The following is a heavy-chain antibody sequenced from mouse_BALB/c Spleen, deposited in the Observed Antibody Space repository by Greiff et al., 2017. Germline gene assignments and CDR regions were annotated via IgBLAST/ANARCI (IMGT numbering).Heavy chain of an antibody. CDR3: TLTGTRDYFDY. V-gene: IGHV6-6*02. CDR1: GFTFSNYW. J-gene: IGHJ2*01. Sequence: EVKLMESGGGLVQPGGSMKLSCVASGFTFSNYWMNWVRQSPEKGLEWVAEIRLKSNNYATHYAESVKGRFTISRDDSKSSVYLQMNNLRAEDTGIYYCTLTGTRDYFDYWGQGTTLTVSS. D-gene: IGHD4-1*01. CDR2: IRLKSNNYAT.